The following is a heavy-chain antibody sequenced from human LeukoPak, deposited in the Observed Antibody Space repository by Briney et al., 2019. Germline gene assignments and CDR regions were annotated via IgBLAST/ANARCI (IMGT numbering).Heavy chain of an antibody. V-gene: IGHV1-18*01. D-gene: IGHD7-27*01. Sequence: ASVKVSCKASGYTFTSYGISWVRQAPGQGLEWMGWISAYNGNTNYAQKLQGRVTMTTDTSTSTVYMELSSLRSEDTAVYYCARQTGVVLGGWFDPWGQGTLVTVSS. J-gene: IGHJ5*02. CDR1: GYTFTSYG. CDR2: ISAYNGNT. CDR3: ARQTGVVLGGWFDP.